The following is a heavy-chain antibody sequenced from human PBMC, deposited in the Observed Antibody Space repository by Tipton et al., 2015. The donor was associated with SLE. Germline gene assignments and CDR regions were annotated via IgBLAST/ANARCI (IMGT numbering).Heavy chain of an antibody. CDR1: GGSMDSGGYS. J-gene: IGHJ4*02. D-gene: IGHD6-19*01. Sequence: LRLSCSVSGGSMDSGGYSWSWIRQQPGQGLEWIAYIYFTGNTYYNPSLKSRVSMSVDTWENQFSLKLSSVTAADTAIYYCARRIAVSEYFDSWGQGTLVTVSS. CDR3: ARRIAVSEYFDS. V-gene: IGHV4-31*02. CDR2: IYFTGNT.